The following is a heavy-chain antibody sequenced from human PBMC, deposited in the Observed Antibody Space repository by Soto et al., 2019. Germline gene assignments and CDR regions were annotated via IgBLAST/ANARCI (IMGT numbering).Heavy chain of an antibody. CDR3: ARTSTGYDYCGNSLLYFVY. Sequence: XSVKVSCKASGYTFTSYAMHWVRQAPGQRLEWMGWINAGNGNTKYSQKFQGRVTITRDTSASTAYMELSSLRSEDTAVYYCARTSTGYDYCGNSLLYFVYWGQGTLVTVSS. J-gene: IGHJ4*02. D-gene: IGHD3-22*01. V-gene: IGHV1-3*01. CDR2: INAGNGNT. CDR1: GYTFTSYA.